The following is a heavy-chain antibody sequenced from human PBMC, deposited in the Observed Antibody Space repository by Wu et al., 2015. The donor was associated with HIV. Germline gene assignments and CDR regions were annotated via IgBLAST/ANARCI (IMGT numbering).Heavy chain of an antibody. V-gene: IGHV1-2*02. D-gene: IGHD3-10*01. Sequence: QVQLVQSGAEVKNPGASVRVSCKASGYTFTGYYIHWVRQAPGQGLEWMGWINPNSGGTNYAQRFQGRVTMTRDTSVNTVYMELSRLRSDDTAVYYCARVFLHWFGDLFLTYWGQGTLVTVSS. CDR2: INPNSGGT. J-gene: IGHJ4*02. CDR3: ARVFLHWFGDLFLTY. CDR1: GYTFTGYY.